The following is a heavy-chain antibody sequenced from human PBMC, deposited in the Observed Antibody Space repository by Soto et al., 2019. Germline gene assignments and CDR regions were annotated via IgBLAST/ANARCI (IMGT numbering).Heavy chain of an antibody. Sequence: GGSLRLSCAVSGFPFSSYVMTWVRQAPRKGLEWVSVISGGGGSTNYAESVKGRFTISRDNSENTLYLQMNSLRAEDTAVYYCAKAVTLVRGINPYSYGLDVWGQGTTVTVS. CDR2: ISGGGGST. V-gene: IGHV3-23*01. J-gene: IGHJ6*02. CDR1: GFPFSSYV. CDR3: AKAVTLVRGINPYSYGLDV. D-gene: IGHD3-10*01.